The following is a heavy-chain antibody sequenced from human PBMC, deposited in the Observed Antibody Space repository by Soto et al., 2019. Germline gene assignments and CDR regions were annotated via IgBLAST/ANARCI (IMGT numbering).Heavy chain of an antibody. CDR3: ARTYYYYYGMDV. CDR1: GYTFTGYY. Sequence: ASVKVSCKASGYTFTGYYMHWVRQAPGQGLEWMGWINPNSGGTNYAQKFQGRVTMTRDTSISTAYMELSRLRSDDTAVYYCARTYYYYYGMDVWGQGTTVTVSS. CDR2: INPNSGGT. J-gene: IGHJ6*02. V-gene: IGHV1-2*02.